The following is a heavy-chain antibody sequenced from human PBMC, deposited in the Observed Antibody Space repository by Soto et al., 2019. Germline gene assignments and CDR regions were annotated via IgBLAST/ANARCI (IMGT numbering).Heavy chain of an antibody. CDR3: TRNIVVVVAATRPYDY. D-gene: IGHD2-15*01. Sequence: GGSLRLSCTASGFTFGDYAMSWFRQAPGKGLEWVGFTRRKAYGGTTEYAASVKGRFTISRDDSKSIAFLQMNSLKTEDTAVYYCTRNIVVVVAATRPYDYWGQGTLVTVSS. CDR1: GFTFGDYA. J-gene: IGHJ4*02. CDR2: TRRKAYGGTT. V-gene: IGHV3-49*03.